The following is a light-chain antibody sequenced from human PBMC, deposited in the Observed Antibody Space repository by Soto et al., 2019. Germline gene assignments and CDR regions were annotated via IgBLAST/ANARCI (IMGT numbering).Light chain of an antibody. J-gene: IGLJ3*02. CDR3: QSYDSSLSGWV. V-gene: IGLV1-40*01. CDR1: SSNIRAGYD. CDR2: GNS. Sequence: QSVLTQPPSVSGAPGQRVTISCTGSSSNIRAGYDVHWYQQLPGTAPKLLIYGNSNRPSGVPDRFSGSKSGTSASLAITGLQAEDEAEDYCQSYDSSLSGWVFGGGTKLTVL.